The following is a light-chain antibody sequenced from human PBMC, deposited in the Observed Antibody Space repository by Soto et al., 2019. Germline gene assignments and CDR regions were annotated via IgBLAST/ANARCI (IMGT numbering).Light chain of an antibody. CDR2: DAS. J-gene: IGKJ3*01. Sequence: EIVLTQSPGTLSWSLGERATLSCRASQSVSQYLAWYQQKPGQAPRLLIYDASSRANGIPDRFSGRGSGTDLTLTINGLEPEDFAVYYCQQYATSARLSFGPGTNVDI. V-gene: IGKV3-20*01. CDR1: QSVSQY. CDR3: QQYATSARLS.